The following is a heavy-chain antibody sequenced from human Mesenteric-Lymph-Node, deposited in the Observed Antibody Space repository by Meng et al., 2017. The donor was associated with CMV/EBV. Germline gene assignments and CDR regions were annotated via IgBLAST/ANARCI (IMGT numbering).Heavy chain of an antibody. J-gene: IGHJ4*02. CDR1: PHIFGRTA. V-gene: IGHV3-30-3*01. CDR3: AGFDYSLYNFDY. Sequence: GESLKISCAASPHIFGRTAMHWVRQAPGKGLEWLAVISYDGYTKKYADSVQGRFTISRDNSKNMLYLQLNSARTEDTAVYYCAGFDYSLYNFDYWGQGTLVTVSS. D-gene: IGHD4-11*01. CDR2: ISYDGYTK.